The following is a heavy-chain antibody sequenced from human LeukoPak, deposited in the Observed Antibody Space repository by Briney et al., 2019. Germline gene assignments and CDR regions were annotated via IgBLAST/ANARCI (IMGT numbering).Heavy chain of an antibody. CDR3: ARGAGPYYYDRNSYKSV. D-gene: IGHD3-9*01. CDR1: GGSFSGYY. V-gene: IGHV4-34*01. Sequence: SETLSLTCAVYGGSFSGYYWSWIRQTPGKGLEWLGEINQSGSANYNPSLKSRVTISEDTSKNQFSLKLSPVTAADTGVYYCARGAGPYYYDRNSYKSVWGQGALVTVSS. J-gene: IGHJ4*02. CDR2: INQSGSA.